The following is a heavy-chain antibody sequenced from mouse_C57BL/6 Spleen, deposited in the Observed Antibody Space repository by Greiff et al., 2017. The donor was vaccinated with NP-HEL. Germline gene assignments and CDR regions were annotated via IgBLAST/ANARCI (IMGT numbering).Heavy chain of an antibody. J-gene: IGHJ4*01. D-gene: IGHD1-1*01. CDR1: GFTFSSYG. CDR2: ISSGGSYT. V-gene: IGHV5-6*01. Sequence: EVKLMESGGDLVKPGGSLKLSCAASGFTFSSYGMSWVRQTPDKRLEWVATISSGGSYTYYPDSVKGRFTISRDNAKNTLYLQMSSLKSEDTAMYYCARVITHYAMDYWGQGTSVTVSS. CDR3: ARVITHYAMDY.